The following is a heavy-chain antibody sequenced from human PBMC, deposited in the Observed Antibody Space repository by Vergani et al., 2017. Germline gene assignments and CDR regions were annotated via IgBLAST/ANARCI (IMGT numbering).Heavy chain of an antibody. J-gene: IGHJ6*02. V-gene: IGHV5-10-1*03. CDR2: IDPSDSYT. CDR1: GYSFTSYW. CDR3: AILSLIFGVPHGGMDV. Sequence: EVQLVQSGAEVKKPGESLRISCKGSGYSFTSYWISWVRQMPGKGLEWMGRIDPSDSYTNYSPSFQGHVTISADKSISTAYLQWRSLTASCTAMSYCAILSLIFGVPHGGMDVWGQGTTVTVSS. D-gene: IGHD3-3*01.